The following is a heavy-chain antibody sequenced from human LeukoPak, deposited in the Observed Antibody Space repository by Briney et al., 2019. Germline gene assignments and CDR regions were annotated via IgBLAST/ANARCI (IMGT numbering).Heavy chain of an antibody. V-gene: IGHV3-30*02. CDR1: GFTFSSYG. D-gene: IGHD6-19*01. J-gene: IGHJ3*02. Sequence: PGGSLRLSCAASGFTFSSYGMHWVRQAPGKGLEWVAFIRYDGSNKYYADSVKGRFTISRDNSKNTLYLQMNSLRAEDTAVYYCARDHSSGWFPMEYGAFDIWGQGTMVTVSS. CDR3: ARDHSSGWFPMEYGAFDI. CDR2: IRYDGSNK.